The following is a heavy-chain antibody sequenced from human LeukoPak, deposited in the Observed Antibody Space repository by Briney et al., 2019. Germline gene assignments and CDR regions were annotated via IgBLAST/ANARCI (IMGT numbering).Heavy chain of an antibody. CDR1: GFTFSSYA. J-gene: IGHJ4*02. CDR3: ARDNDFLYYFDY. CDR2: ISGSGGST. V-gene: IGHV3-23*01. Sequence: PGGSLRLSCAASGFTFSSYAMSWVRQAPGKGLEWVSAISGSGGSTYYADSVKGRFTISRDNSKNTLYLQMNSLRAEDTAVYYCARDNDFLYYFDYWGQGTLVTVSS. D-gene: IGHD3-3*01.